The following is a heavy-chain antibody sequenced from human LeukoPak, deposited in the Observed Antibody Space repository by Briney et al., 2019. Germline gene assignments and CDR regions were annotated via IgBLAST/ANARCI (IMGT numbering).Heavy chain of an antibody. V-gene: IGHV3-23*01. CDR1: GFTFSSYA. J-gene: IGHJ4*02. CDR2: ISGSGGST. Sequence: PGGSLRLSCPASGFTFSSYAMSWVRQAPGEGLEWISTISGSGGSTYYADSVKGRFTISRDNSKNTLYLQMNSLRAEDTAVYYCAKVKPMVRGPLYYFDYWGQGTLVTVSS. CDR3: AKVKPMVRGPLYYFDY. D-gene: IGHD3-10*01.